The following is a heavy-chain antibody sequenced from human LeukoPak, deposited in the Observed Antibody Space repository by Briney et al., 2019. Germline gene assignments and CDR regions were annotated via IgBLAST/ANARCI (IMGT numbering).Heavy chain of an antibody. Sequence: SGGSLRLSCAASGFTFSTYSMNWFRQAPGEGLEWVSSISSSGANIFYTDSVKGRFTISRDNAKNSLYLQMNSLRAEDTAVYYCARHGDGFYYGMDVWGQGTTVTVSS. V-gene: IGHV3-21*01. CDR1: GFTFSTYS. D-gene: IGHD4-17*01. J-gene: IGHJ6*02. CDR3: ARHGDGFYYGMDV. CDR2: ISSSGANI.